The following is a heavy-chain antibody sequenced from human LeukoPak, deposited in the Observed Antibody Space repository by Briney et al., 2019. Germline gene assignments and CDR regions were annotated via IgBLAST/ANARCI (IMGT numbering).Heavy chain of an antibody. D-gene: IGHD1-26*01. Sequence: ASVKVSCKASGYTFTGYHMHWVRRAPGQGLEWMGRINPNSGDTNYAQKFQGRVTMTRDTSISTAYMELSRLRSDDTAVYYCAKEVGKWESLHFFDYWGQGTLVTVSS. CDR1: GYTFTGYH. J-gene: IGHJ4*02. V-gene: IGHV1-2*06. CDR2: INPNSGDT. CDR3: AKEVGKWESLHFFDY.